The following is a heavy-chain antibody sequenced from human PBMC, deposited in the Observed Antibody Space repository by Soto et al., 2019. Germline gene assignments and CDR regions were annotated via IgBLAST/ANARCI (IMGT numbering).Heavy chain of an antibody. V-gene: IGHV4-34*01. J-gene: IGHJ4*02. D-gene: IGHD3-22*01. CDR3: ARHQYYYDSSGYTLDY. Sequence: PWETLSLTCAVYGGSFSGYYWSLIRQPPGKGLEWIGEINHSGSTNYNPSLKGRVTIFVDTSNNQFSLKLNSVTAADTAVYYCARHQYYYDSSGYTLDYWGQGTLVTVSS. CDR2: INHSGST. CDR1: GGSFSGYY.